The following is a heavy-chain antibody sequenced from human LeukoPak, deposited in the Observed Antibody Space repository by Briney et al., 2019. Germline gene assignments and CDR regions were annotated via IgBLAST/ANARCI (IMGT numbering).Heavy chain of an antibody. Sequence: SETLSLTFTVSGGSISSYYWSWIRQPPGKGLEWIGYIYYSGSTNYNPSLKSRVTISVDTSKNQFSLKLSSVTAADTAVYYCATLDRIGYWFDYWGQGTLVTVSS. J-gene: IGHJ4*02. CDR1: GGSISSYY. CDR3: ATLDRIGYWFDY. D-gene: IGHD3-22*01. CDR2: IYYSGST. V-gene: IGHV4-59*01.